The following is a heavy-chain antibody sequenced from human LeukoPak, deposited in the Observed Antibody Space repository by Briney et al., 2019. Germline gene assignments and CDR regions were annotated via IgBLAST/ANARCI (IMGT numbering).Heavy chain of an antibody. CDR1: GGSFSGYY. Sequence: SETLSLTCAVYGGSFSGYYWSWIRQPPGKGLEWIGEINHSGSTNYNPSLKSRVTISVDTSKNQFSLKLSSVTAADTAVYYCARGRGYSYGFGYFQHWGQGTLVSLSS. CDR3: ARGRGYSYGFGYFQH. J-gene: IGHJ1*01. D-gene: IGHD5-18*01. CDR2: INHSGST. V-gene: IGHV4-34*01.